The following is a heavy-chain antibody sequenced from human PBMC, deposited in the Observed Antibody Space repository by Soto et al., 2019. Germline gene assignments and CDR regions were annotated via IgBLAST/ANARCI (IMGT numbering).Heavy chain of an antibody. CDR2: IYYSGST. CDR1: GGSISSGDYY. J-gene: IGHJ5*02. V-gene: IGHV4-30-4*01. CDR3: ARSYSSSHNWFDP. D-gene: IGHD6-13*01. Sequence: TLSLISNGAGGSISSGDYYWSWIRQPPGKGLEWIGYIYYSGSTYYNPSLKSRVTISVDTSKKPFSIKLSSVTAADTAVYYCARSYSSSHNWFDPLGQGTLVTVSS.